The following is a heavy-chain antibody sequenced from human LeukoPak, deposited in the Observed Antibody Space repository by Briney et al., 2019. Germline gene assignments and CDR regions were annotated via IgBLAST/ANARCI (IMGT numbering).Heavy chain of an antibody. CDR3: ASPYYYVNSDDYYDY. Sequence: PSETLSLTCTVSGGSISSSSNYWGWIRQSPGKGLEWIGSIYYSGRTNYNPSLKSRVTISVDTSKNQFSLRLSSVTAADTAVYYCASPYYYVNSDDYYDYWGQGTLVTVSS. J-gene: IGHJ4*02. D-gene: IGHD3-22*01. V-gene: IGHV4-39*01. CDR2: IYYSGRT. CDR1: GGSISSSSNY.